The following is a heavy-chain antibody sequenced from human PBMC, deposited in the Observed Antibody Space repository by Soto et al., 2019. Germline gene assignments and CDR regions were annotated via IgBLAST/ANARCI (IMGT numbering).Heavy chain of an antibody. CDR3: ARSVAVPGAHIDY. J-gene: IGHJ4*02. CDR1: GGSISGSY. V-gene: IGHV4-59*01. D-gene: IGHD6-19*01. CDR2: VYYTGST. Sequence: PSETLSLTCSVSGGSISGSYWSWIRHSPGKGLEWLGHVYYTGSTNYSPSLRSRVSISVDTSKNEFSLRLSSVTAADTAVYFCARSVAVPGAHIDYWGQGTQVTVSS.